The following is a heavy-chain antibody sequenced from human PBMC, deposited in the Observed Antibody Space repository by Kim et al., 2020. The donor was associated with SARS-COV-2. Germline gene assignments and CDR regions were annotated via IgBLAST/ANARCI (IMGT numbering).Heavy chain of an antibody. Sequence: GGSLRLSCEATEFTFSSSAMSWVRQAPGKGLEWVSVISFSGGFTYYADSVKGRFTISRDNSKNILYLQMNSLRVEDTAVYYCRTIARQQIDFWGRGTPVTVSS. CDR2: ISFSGGFT. V-gene: IGHV3-23*01. J-gene: IGHJ2*01. CDR1: EFTFSSSA. D-gene: IGHD6-13*01. CDR3: RTIARQQIDF.